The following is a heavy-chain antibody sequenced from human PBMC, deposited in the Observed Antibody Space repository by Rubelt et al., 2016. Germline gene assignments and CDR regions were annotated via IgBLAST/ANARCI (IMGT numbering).Heavy chain of an antibody. CDR1: GFAFSIYA. V-gene: IGHV3-23*01. CDR3: ATVRGGRNSNNYYGDN. J-gene: IGHJ4*02. D-gene: IGHD3-22*01. CDR2: ISSSGVST. Sequence: GGGLGQPGGSLRLSCTASGFAFSIYAMNWVRQAPGKGLEWVSAISSSGVSTYYIDSVRGRFTISRDNSKNTLYLQMNSLRAEDTAVYYCATVRGGRNSNNYYGDNWGQGTLVTVSS.